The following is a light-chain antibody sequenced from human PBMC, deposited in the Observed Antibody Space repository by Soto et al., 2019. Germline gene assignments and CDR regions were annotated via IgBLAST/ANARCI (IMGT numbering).Light chain of an antibody. Sequence: QSALTQPASVSGSPGQSITLSCTGTSSDIGGYNYVSWYQQHPGKVPKLIIFEVSTRPSGVSNRFSGSKSGNTASLTISGLQADDEADYYCSSFTTSTTLYVFXTGTKST. CDR2: EVS. V-gene: IGLV2-14*01. CDR3: SSFTTSTTLYV. CDR1: SSDIGGYNY. J-gene: IGLJ1*01.